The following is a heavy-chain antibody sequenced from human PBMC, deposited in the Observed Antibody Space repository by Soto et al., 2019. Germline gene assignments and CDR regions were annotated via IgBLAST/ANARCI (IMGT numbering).Heavy chain of an antibody. CDR2: ISSSSSHT. D-gene: IGHD3-10*01. V-gene: IGHV3-11*05. J-gene: IGHJ4*02. CDR3: ARGGGSAQLWFGELLPFDY. Sequence: QVQLVESGGGLVKPGGSLRLSCAASGFTFSDYYMSWTRQAPGKGLEWVSHISSSSSHTNYADSVKGRFTISRDNAKNSLYLQINTLRAEDTAVYYGARGGGSAQLWFGELLPFDYWGQGTLVTVSS. CDR1: GFTFSDYY.